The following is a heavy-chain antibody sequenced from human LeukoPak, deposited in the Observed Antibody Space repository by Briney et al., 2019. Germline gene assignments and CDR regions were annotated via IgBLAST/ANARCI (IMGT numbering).Heavy chain of an antibody. CDR1: GGSFSGYY. CDR3: DKAASTMVRGGWFDP. D-gene: IGHD3-10*01. Sequence: PSETLSLTCAVYGGSFSGYYWSWIRQPPGKGLEWIGEINHSGSTNYNPSLKSRVTISVDTSKNQFSLKLSSVTAADTAVYYCDKAASTMVRGGWFDPWGQGTLVTVSS. V-gene: IGHV4-34*01. CDR2: INHSGST. J-gene: IGHJ5*02.